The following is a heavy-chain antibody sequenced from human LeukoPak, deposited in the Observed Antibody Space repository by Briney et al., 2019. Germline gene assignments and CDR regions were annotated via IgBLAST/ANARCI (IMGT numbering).Heavy chain of an antibody. CDR1: GYTFTTYG. CDR3: ARGSYPFVITVTTYYFDY. CDR2: ISTYNGNT. J-gene: IGHJ4*02. V-gene: IGHV1-18*01. Sequence: GASVKVSCKASGYTFTTYGISWVRQAPGQGLEWMGWISTYNGNTNYAQKLQGRVTITADESTSTAYMELSSLRSEDTAVYYCARGSYPFVITVTTYYFDYWGQGTLVTVSS. D-gene: IGHD4-17*01.